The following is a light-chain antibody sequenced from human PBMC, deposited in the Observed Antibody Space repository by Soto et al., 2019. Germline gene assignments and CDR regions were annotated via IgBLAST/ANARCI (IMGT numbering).Light chain of an antibody. CDR3: CSYTSSETVV. CDR1: NSDVGKYDF. J-gene: IGLJ3*02. Sequence: QSALTQPASVSGTPGQSITISCTGTNSDVGKYDFVSWYQHYPDKAPKFIIYEVNKRPSGVSHRFPGSKSGSTASLTISGLQAEDEAHYYCCSYTSSETVVFGGGTKLTVL. CDR2: EVN. V-gene: IGLV2-23*02.